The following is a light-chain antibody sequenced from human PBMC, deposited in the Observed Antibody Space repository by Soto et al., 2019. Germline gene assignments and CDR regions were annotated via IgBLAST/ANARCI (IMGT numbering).Light chain of an antibody. CDR2: GAS. CDR3: QQYGSSHT. V-gene: IGKV3-20*01. CDR1: QSVTSTY. J-gene: IGKJ5*01. Sequence: EIVLTQSPGTLSLSPGERATLSCRASQSVTSTYLTWYQQTPGRAPRLLIYGASSRAIGIPDRFSGSVSGSDFILAINRLEPEDFAVYYCQQYGSSHTFGQGTRLEIK.